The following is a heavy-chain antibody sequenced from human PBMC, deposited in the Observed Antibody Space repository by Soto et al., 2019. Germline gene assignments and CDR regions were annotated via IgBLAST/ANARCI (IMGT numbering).Heavy chain of an antibody. J-gene: IGHJ5*02. CDR3: ATSNWFDP. V-gene: IGHV4-39*01. CDR1: GGSISSRGYY. Sequence: QLQLQESGPGLVKPSETLSLTCTVSGGSISSRGYYWGWIRQPPGKGLGWIGTIYYSGSTYYNPSLKSRVTISVDTSKNQFSLKLSSVTAADTAVYYCATSNWFDPWGQGTLVTVSS. CDR2: IYYSGST.